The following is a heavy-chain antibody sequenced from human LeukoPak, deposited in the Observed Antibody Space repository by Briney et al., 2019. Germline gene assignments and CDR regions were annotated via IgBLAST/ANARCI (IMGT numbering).Heavy chain of an antibody. CDR3: ARRAGAYSHPYDY. D-gene: IGHD4/OR15-4a*01. CDR2: INSDGSST. Sequence: GGSLRLSCVASGFTFSSYWMHWVRQAPGKGLVWVSRINSDGSSTKCADSVKGRFTISRDNSKNTLYLQMNSLRAEDTAVYYCARRAGAYSHPYDYWGQGTLVTVSS. CDR1: GFTFSSYW. J-gene: IGHJ4*02. V-gene: IGHV3-74*03.